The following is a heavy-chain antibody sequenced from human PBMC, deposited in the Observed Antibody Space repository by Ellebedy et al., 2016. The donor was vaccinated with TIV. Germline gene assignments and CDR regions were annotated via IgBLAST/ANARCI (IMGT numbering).Heavy chain of an antibody. D-gene: IGHD2-15*01. CDR1: GFTFSSYW. Sequence: PGGSLRLSCAASGFTFSSYWMSWVRQAPGKGLEWVAKIKPDGSEKGYVASVKGRLTISRDSAKNSLYRQMNSLRAEDTAVYYCARVMVGVATFDYWGQGTLVTVSS. V-gene: IGHV3-7*01. CDR2: IKPDGSEK. CDR3: ARVMVGVATFDY. J-gene: IGHJ4*02.